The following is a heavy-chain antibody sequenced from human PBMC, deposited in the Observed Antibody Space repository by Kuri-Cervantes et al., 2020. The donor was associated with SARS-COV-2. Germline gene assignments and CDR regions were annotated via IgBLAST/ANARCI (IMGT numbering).Heavy chain of an antibody. CDR1: GGSFSGYY. D-gene: IGHD4-17*01. CDR3: ARAYGFLRYIYYMDV. J-gene: IGHJ6*03. CDR2: VNHRGST. Sequence: SQTLSLTCAVYGGSFSGYYWSWIRQSPGKGLEWIGEVNHRGSTNHNPSLKSRVTISVDTSAKQFSLHLSSVTAADTAVYYCARAYGFLRYIYYMDVWGRGTTVTVSS. V-gene: IGHV4-34*01.